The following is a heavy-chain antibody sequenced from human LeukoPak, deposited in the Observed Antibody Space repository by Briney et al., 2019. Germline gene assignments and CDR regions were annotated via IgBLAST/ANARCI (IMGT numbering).Heavy chain of an antibody. D-gene: IGHD2-2*01. CDR3: ARETHCSSTSCYASDDAFDI. CDR2: ISSSSSYI. J-gene: IGHJ3*02. CDR1: GFTFSTYS. Sequence: GGSLRLSCAASGFTFSTYSMNWVRQAPGKGLEWFSSISSSSSYIYYADSVKGRFTISRDNAKNSLYLQMNSLRAEDTAVYYCARETHCSSTSCYASDDAFDIWGQGTMVTVSS. V-gene: IGHV3-21*01.